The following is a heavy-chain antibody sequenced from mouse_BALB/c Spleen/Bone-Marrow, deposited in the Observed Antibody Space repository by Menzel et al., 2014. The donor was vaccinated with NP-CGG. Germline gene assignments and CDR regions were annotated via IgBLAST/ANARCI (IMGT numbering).Heavy chain of an antibody. CDR3: ARRELGPRWFTY. V-gene: IGHV1-69*02. CDR2: IDPSDSYT. CDR1: GYTFTSYW. D-gene: IGHD3-1*01. J-gene: IGHJ3*01. Sequence: QVQLQQSGAEFVKPGASVRLSCKASGYTFTSYWMHWVKQRPGQGLEWIGEIDPSDSYTNYNQKFKGKATLTVDKPSSTAYMQLSSLTSEDSAVYYCARRELGPRWFTYWGQGTLVTVSA.